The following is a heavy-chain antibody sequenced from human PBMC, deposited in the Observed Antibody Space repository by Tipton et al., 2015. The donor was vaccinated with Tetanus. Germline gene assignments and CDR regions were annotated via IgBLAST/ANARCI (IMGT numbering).Heavy chain of an antibody. V-gene: IGHV4-39*01. CDR2: ISYSGRT. CDR1: GGSMSGSGHY. J-gene: IGHJ3*01. Sequence: TLSLTCIVSGGSMSGSGHYGAWVRQSPGKGLEWIGSISYSGRTYYSPSLKSRATMSVDTSKKDFSVRLGSVTAADTAVYYCARRSYCSSSRCFDAFDLWGQGTMVTVSS. D-gene: IGHD2-2*01. CDR3: ARRSYCSSSRCFDAFDL.